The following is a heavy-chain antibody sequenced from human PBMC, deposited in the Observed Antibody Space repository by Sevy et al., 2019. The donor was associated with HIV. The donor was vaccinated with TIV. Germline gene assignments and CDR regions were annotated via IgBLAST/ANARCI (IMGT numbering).Heavy chain of an antibody. V-gene: IGHV4-34*01. CDR3: ARGPDTAKTGY. D-gene: IGHD5-18*01. CDR1: RGSVSGYY. J-gene: IGHJ4*02. Sequence: SETLSLTCDVYRGSVSGYYWGWIRQPPGKGLEWIGEIHPHGSTDYNPSLKSRVTMSVDTSRNQFSLTLHSVTAADTAVYFCARGPDTAKTGYWGQRTLVTVSS. CDR2: IHPHGST.